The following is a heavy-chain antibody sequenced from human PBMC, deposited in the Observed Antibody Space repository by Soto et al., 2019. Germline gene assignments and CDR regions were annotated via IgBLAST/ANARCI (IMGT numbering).Heavy chain of an antibody. CDR2: INYSGST. J-gene: IGHJ4*02. D-gene: IGHD3-16*02. V-gene: IGHV4-39*01. Sequence: SETLSLTCTVSGVSISSSSYYWGRIRQPPGKGLEWIGSINYSGSTCYNPSLKSRVTISVDTSKNQFSVKLSAVTAADTSVYYCARRYTSIKDPGRKPKGEFDYWGQGTLVIVSA. CDR3: ARRYTSIKDPGRKPKGEFDY. CDR1: GVSISSSSYY.